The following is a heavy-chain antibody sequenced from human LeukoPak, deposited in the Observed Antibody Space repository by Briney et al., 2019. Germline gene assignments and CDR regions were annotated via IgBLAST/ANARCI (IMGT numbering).Heavy chain of an antibody. CDR1: GVSISTNNYH. Sequence: SETLSLTCTVSGVSISTNNYHWGWIRQPPGKGLEWIASINYSGTTYYNPSLQSRVTISVETSKKQFSLKLGFVNAADTAVYYCARRPLVGTTPFDSWAREPWSPSPQ. CDR3: ARRPLVGTTPFDS. D-gene: IGHD1-26*01. J-gene: IGHJ4*02. CDR2: INYSGTT. V-gene: IGHV4-39*07.